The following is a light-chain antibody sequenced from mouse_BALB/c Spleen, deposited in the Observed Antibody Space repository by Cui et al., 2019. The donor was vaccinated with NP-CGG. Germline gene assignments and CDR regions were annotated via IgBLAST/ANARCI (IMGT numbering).Light chain of an antibody. V-gene: IGKV4-51*01. CDR1: SSVNYSY. J-gene: IGKJ2*01. CDR3: QQWSGYPFT. Sequence: ENVLTQSPAITAASLGEKVHMTCSVGSSVNYSYLHWYKQMSGTSPKLWIYGTSNLASGVPARFSGSGAGISYSLTISSMEAENDAIYYCQQWSGYPFTFGGGTKLEIK. CDR2: GTS.